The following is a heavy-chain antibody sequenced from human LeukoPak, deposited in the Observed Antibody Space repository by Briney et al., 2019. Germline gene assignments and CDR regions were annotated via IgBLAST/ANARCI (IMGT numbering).Heavy chain of an antibody. CDR1: GGSISSSSYH. J-gene: IGHJ4*02. D-gene: IGHD3-10*01. Sequence: SETLSLTCTVSGGSISSSSYHWGWIRQPPGKGLEWIRTIYSSGSSYYNPSLKSRLTISVDTSRNQFSLKLSSVTASDTAVYYCATRYGSGTYPRYYFDSWGQGTLVTVSS. CDR3: ATRYGSGTYPRYYFDS. CDR2: IYSSGSS. V-gene: IGHV4-39*01.